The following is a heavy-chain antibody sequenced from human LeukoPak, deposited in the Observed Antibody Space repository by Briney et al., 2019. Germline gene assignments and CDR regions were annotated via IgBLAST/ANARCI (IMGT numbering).Heavy chain of an antibody. J-gene: IGHJ3*02. D-gene: IGHD4-17*01. CDR1: GGSISSSSYY. CDR3: ARHKLLDYGDYVGTFDAFDI. V-gene: IGHV4-39*01. Sequence: SETLSLTCTVSGGSISSSSYYWGWIRQPPGKGLEWIGSIYYSGSPSYTPSLKRRVPISVETSTTQFSLKLSSVTAADTAVYYCARHKLLDYGDYVGTFDAFDIWGQGTMVTVSS. CDR2: IYYSGSP.